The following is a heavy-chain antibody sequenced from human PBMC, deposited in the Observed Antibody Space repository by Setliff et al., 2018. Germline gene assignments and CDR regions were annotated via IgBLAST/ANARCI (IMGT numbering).Heavy chain of an antibody. J-gene: IGHJ6*03. Sequence: PSETLSLTCTVSGGSISSYYWSWIRQPAGKGLEWIGHISIGGSANYNHSLKSRVTMSIDTSKNQFSLKLNSVTAADMAVYYCAREQWLDPPGYYYMDVWAKGTTVTVSS. CDR3: AREQWLDPPGYYYMDV. D-gene: IGHD6-19*01. V-gene: IGHV4-4*07. CDR2: ISIGGSA. CDR1: GGSISSYY.